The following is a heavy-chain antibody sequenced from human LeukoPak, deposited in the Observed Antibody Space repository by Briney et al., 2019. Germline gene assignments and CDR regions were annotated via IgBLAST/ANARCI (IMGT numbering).Heavy chain of an antibody. CDR1: GFTFSSYA. V-gene: IGHV3-23*01. J-gene: IGHJ4*02. CDR2: ISGSGGST. CDR3: AKARGYSLMTFDY. Sequence: GGSLRLSCAASGFTFSSYAMSWVRQAPGKGLEWVSAISGSGGSTYYADSVKGRFTISRDNSKNTLYLQMNSLRAEDTAVYYRAKARGYSLMTFDYWGQGTLVTVSS. D-gene: IGHD3-22*01.